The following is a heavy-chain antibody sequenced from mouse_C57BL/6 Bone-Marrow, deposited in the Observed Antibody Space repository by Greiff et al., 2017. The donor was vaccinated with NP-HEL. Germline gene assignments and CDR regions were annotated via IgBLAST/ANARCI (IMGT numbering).Heavy chain of an antibody. CDR1: GFSFNTYA. J-gene: IGHJ2*01. CDR3: GRSPVLDY. CDR2: IRSKSNNYAT. Sequence: EVKVVESGGGLVQPKGSLKLSCAASGFSFNTYAMNWVRQAPGKGLEWVARIRSKSNNYATYYADSVKDRFTISRDDSESMLYLQMNNVKTEDTAMYYCGRSPVLDYWGQGTTLTVSS. V-gene: IGHV10-1*01.